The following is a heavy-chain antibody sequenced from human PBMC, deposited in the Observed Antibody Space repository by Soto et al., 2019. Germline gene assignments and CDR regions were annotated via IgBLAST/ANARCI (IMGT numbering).Heavy chain of an antibody. CDR1: RYRFTSYW. V-gene: IGHV5-51*01. Sequence: PGESLKISCTASRYRFTSYWIGWVRQQPGKGLEWMGIIYPGGSSIRYSPSFQGQVTISADKSISTAYLQWSSLKASDTAMYYCARSVDSGSYYDYYYYGMDVWGQGTTVTVSS. CDR2: IYPGGSSI. J-gene: IGHJ6*02. D-gene: IGHD1-26*01. CDR3: ARSVDSGSYYDYYYYGMDV.